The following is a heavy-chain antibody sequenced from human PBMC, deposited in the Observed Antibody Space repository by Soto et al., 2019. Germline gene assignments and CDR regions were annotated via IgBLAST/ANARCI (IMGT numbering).Heavy chain of an antibody. CDR3: AXXXXXXXXXACXY. V-gene: IGHV3-30*18. J-gene: IGHJ4*02. CDR1: GFTFNTYG. Sequence: QVQLVESGXAVVXPGXSXRLSCAASGFTFNTYGMYWVRXXPGXXLGWVAAISYDGSNKYHADSVKGRFTISRDNSKNTLYLQMXSLRVXXTAXXXXAXXXXXXXXXACXYWGQGALVTVSS. CDR2: ISYDGSNK.